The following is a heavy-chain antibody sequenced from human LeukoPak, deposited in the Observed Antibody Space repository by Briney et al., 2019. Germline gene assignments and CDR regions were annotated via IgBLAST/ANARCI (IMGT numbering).Heavy chain of an antibody. D-gene: IGHD6-13*01. J-gene: IGHJ4*02. CDR1: GGSISSGDYS. CDR3: ARDRGNYFDY. CDR2: IFHRGST. Sequence: SQTLSLTCAVSGGSISSGDYSWTWIRQPPGKGLEWIAYIFHRGSTHYNPSLKSRVTISVAPSKNQFSLKLRSVTAPDTAVYYCARDRGNYFDYWGQGTLVTVSS. V-gene: IGHV4-30-2*01.